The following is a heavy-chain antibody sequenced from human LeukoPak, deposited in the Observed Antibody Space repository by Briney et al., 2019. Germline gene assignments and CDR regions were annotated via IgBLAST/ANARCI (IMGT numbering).Heavy chain of an antibody. Sequence: GGSLRLSCAASGFTFSSYGMSWVRQAPGKGLEWVSAISGSGSTIYYADSVKGRFTISRDNAKNSLYLQMNSLRAEDTAVYYCARDRGPRDLHAFDIWGQGTMVTVSS. D-gene: IGHD5-12*01. CDR1: GFTFSSYG. J-gene: IGHJ3*02. CDR3: ARDRGPRDLHAFDI. CDR2: ISGSGSTI. V-gene: IGHV3-48*04.